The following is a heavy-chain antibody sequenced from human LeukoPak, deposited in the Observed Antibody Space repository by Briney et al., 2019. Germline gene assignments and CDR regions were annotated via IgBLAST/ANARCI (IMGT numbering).Heavy chain of an antibody. V-gene: IGHV5-51*01. CDR3: ASRGTVYSSIWYI. CDR2: IYPGDSDT. CDR1: GYSFTSYW. D-gene: IGHD6-13*01. Sequence: GESLKISCKGSGYSFTSYWIGWVREMPGKGLEWMGIIYPGDSDTRYSPSFEGQVTISADKSISTAYLQWSSLKAWDTAIYYCASRGTVYSSIWYIWGRGNLVNVSS. J-gene: IGHJ4*02.